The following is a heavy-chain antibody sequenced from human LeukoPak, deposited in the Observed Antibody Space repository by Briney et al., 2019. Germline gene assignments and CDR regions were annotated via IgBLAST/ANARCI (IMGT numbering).Heavy chain of an antibody. CDR1: GDSVSYDNW. CDR3: ARHHYFALAY. V-gene: IGHV4-4*02. Sequence: PSGTLSLTCAVSGDSVSYDNWWSWVRQPPGKGLEWIGETHHRGSSNYNPSLKSRVTVSVDKSKNQVSLSLTSVTAADTAVYYCARHHYFALAYWGQGTLVTVSS. D-gene: IGHD2-21*01. J-gene: IGHJ4*02. CDR2: THHRGSS.